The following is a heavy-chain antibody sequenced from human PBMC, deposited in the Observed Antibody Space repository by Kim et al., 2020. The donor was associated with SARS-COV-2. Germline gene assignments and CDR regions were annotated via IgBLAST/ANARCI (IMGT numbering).Heavy chain of an antibody. Sequence: SETLSLTCTVSGGSISSSSYYWGWLRQPPGKGLEWIGSIYYSGSTYYNPSLKSRVTISVDTSKNQFSLKLSSVTAADTAVYYCARGVEGYSYEDYWGQGTLVTVSS. CDR1: GGSISSSSYY. CDR2: IYYSGST. D-gene: IGHD5-18*01. J-gene: IGHJ4*02. CDR3: ARGVEGYSYEDY. V-gene: IGHV4-39*01.